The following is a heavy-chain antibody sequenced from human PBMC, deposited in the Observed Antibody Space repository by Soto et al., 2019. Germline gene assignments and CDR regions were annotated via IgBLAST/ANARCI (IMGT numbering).Heavy chain of an antibody. CDR3: AKDPGGLPRGYYFDY. D-gene: IGHD1-26*01. J-gene: IGHJ4*02. Sequence: GGSLRLSCAASGFTFSSYAMSWVRQAPGKGLEWVSAISGSGGSTYYADSVRGRFTISRDNSKNTLYLQMNSLRAEDTAVYYCAKDPGGLPRGYYFDYWGQGTLVTVSS. CDR2: ISGSGGST. V-gene: IGHV3-23*01. CDR1: GFTFSSYA.